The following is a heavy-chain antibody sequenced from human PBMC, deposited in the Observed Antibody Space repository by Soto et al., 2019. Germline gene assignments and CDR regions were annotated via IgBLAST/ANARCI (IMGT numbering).Heavy chain of an antibody. CDR1: GGSFSGYY. J-gene: IGHJ4*02. D-gene: IGHD2-2*01. V-gene: IGHV4-34*01. CDR2: INHSGST. Sequence: QVQLQQWGAGLLKPSETLSLTCAVYGGSFSGYYWSWIRQPPGKGLEWIGEINHSGSTNYNPSLKSRVTISVDTSNNQFSLKLSSVTAADTAVYYCARGPNADIVVVPAATYYFDYWGQGSLVTVSS. CDR3: ARGPNADIVVVPAATYYFDY.